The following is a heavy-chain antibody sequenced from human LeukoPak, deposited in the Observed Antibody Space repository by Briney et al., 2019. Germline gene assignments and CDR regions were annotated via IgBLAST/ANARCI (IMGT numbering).Heavy chain of an antibody. J-gene: IGHJ4*02. D-gene: IGHD3-10*01. V-gene: IGHV3-30*04. Sequence: GRSLRLSCAASGFTFSSYAMPWVREAPGKGLEWVAVISYDGSNKYYADSVKGRFTISRDNSKNTLYPQMNSLRAEDTAVYYCARDSYYYGSGSYLVSDYWGQGTLVTVSS. CDR2: ISYDGSNK. CDR3: ARDSYYYGSGSYLVSDY. CDR1: GFTFSSYA.